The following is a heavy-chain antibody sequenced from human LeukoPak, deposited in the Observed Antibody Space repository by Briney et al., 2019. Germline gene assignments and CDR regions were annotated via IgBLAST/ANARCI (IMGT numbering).Heavy chain of an antibody. CDR1: GFTFSIYS. V-gene: IGHV3-21*04. CDR3: AKTQGYYDY. CDR2: ITSRSSHI. J-gene: IGHJ4*02. D-gene: IGHD3-22*01. Sequence: LGGSLRLSCEASGFTFSIYSISWFRQAPGKGLEWVSPITSRSSHIYYADSVKGRFTIFRDNARNSLYLQMSSLRAEDTAIYCAKTQGYYDYWGQGTLVTVSS.